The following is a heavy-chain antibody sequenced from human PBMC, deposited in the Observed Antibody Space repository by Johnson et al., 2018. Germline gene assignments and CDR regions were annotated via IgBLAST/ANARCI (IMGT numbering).Heavy chain of an antibody. V-gene: IGHV4-34*01. Sequence: QVQLQQWGAGLLKPSEPLSLTCAVYGGSFSGYYWSWIRQPPGKGLEWIGEINHSGSTNYNPSLKGRVTISVDTSKNQFSLKLSSVTAADTAVYYCARPRYSSSSGAMDVWGKGTTVTVSS. CDR1: GGSFSGYY. D-gene: IGHD6-6*01. J-gene: IGHJ6*03. CDR2: INHSGST. CDR3: ARPRYSSSSGAMDV.